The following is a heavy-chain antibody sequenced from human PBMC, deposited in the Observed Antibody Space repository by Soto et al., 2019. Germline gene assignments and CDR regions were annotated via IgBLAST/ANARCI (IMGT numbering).Heavy chain of an antibody. CDR3: ATPSLSAGGYSSFDS. CDR2: VTYSGANT. CDR1: GFTFGSYA. J-gene: IGHJ4*02. Sequence: VGSLRLSCAASGFTFGSYAMSWVRQAPGKGLEWVSLVTYSGANTYYAGSVTGRFTISRDNSRNTLYLQMSSLRVEDTAVYYCATPSLSAGGYSSFDSWGRGTLVTVSS. V-gene: IGHV3-23*01. D-gene: IGHD1-26*01.